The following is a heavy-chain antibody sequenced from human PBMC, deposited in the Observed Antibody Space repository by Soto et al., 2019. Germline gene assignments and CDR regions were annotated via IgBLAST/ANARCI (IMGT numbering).Heavy chain of an antibody. CDR3: AREYDFGGGYYYYGMDV. CDR2: IKQDGSEK. V-gene: IGHV3-7*03. D-gene: IGHD3-3*01. Sequence: GSLRLSCAASGFTFSSFALSWVRQAPGKGLEWVANIKQDGSEKYYVDSVKGRFTISRDNAKNSLYLQMNSLRAEDTAVYYCAREYDFGGGYYYYGMDVWGQGTTVTVSS. J-gene: IGHJ6*02. CDR1: GFTFSSFA.